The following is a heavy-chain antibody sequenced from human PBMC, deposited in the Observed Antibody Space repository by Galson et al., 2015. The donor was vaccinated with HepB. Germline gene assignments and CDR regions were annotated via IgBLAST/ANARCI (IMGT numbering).Heavy chain of an antibody. V-gene: IGHV4-34*01. J-gene: IGHJ6*03. CDR2: INHSGST. CDR1: GGSFSAYH. D-gene: IGHD3-10*01. Sequence: ETLSLTCAVYGGSFSAYHWTWIRQPPGRGLEWIGEINHSGSTDCNPSLKSRVTMSVDTSKNQFSLKLSSVTAADTAVYYCARLPGTMVRGLFPFYYYYYMDVWGKGTTVTVSS. CDR3: ARLPGTMVRGLFPFYYYYYMDV.